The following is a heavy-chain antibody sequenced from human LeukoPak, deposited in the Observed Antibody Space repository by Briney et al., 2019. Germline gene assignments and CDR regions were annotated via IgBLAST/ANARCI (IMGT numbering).Heavy chain of an antibody. J-gene: IGHJ4*02. Sequence: SETLSLTCTVSGGSIGSYYWSWIRQPPGKGLEWIGYIYYSGSTNYNPSLKSRVTISVDTSKNQFSLKLSSVTAADTAVYYCARVGYSSGWASYFDYWGQGTLVTVSS. CDR1: GGSIGSYY. D-gene: IGHD6-19*01. CDR3: ARVGYSSGWASYFDY. V-gene: IGHV4-59*01. CDR2: IYYSGST.